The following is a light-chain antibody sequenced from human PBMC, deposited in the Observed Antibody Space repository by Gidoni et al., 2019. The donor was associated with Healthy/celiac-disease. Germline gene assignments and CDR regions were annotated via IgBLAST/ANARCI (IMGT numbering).Light chain of an antibody. V-gene: IGKV1-5*01. J-gene: IGKJ1*01. Sequence: DIQMTQSPSTLSASVGDRVTITCRASQSISSRLAWYQQKPGKAPKLLIYDASSLESGVPSRFSGSGSGTEFTLTISSLQPDDFATYYCQQYNSYWETFGQGTKVEIK. CDR3: QQYNSYWET. CDR1: QSISSR. CDR2: DAS.